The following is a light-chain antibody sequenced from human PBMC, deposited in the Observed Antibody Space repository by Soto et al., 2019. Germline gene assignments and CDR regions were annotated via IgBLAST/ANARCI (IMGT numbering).Light chain of an antibody. CDR3: QQYGSS. Sequence: EIVLTQSPGTLSLSPGERATLSCRASQSVSSSYLAWYQQKPGQAPRLLIYGASSRATGIPDRFSGSGSGTDSTLTISRLEPADFAVYYCQQYGSSFGPGTKVDIK. V-gene: IGKV3-20*01. CDR1: QSVSSSY. CDR2: GAS. J-gene: IGKJ3*01.